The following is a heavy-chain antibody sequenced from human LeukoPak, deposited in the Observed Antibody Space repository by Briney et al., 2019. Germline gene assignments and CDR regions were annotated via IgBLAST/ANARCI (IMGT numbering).Heavy chain of an antibody. V-gene: IGHV4-59*01. CDR2: IYYSGST. Sequence: SETLSLTCTVSGGSISSYYWSWIRQPPGKGLEWIGYIYYSGSTNYNPSLKSRVTISVDTSKNQFSLKLSSVTAADTAVYYCARGRLGWYVDAFDSWGQGTMVTVSS. D-gene: IGHD6-19*01. CDR1: GGSISSYY. CDR3: ARGRLGWYVDAFDS. J-gene: IGHJ3*02.